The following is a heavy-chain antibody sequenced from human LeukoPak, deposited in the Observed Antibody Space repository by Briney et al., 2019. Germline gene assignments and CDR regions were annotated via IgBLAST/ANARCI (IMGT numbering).Heavy chain of an antibody. J-gene: IGHJ4*02. D-gene: IGHD3-22*01. CDR2: VNPNSGDT. V-gene: IGHV1-2*02. Sequence: GASVKVSCKASGYTFTGYYLHWVRQAPGQGLEWMGCVNPNSGDTNYAQKFQGSVTMTRDTSISTVYMELSRLRSDDTAVYYCARSMNQDYYDSSGLDYWGQGTLVTVSS. CDR3: ARSMNQDYYDSSGLDY. CDR1: GYTFTGYY.